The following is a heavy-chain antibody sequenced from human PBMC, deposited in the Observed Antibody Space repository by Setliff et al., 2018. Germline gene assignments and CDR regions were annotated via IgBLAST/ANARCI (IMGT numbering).Heavy chain of an antibody. Sequence: GGSLRLSCAASGFSFSDHRMHWVRQAPGKGLEWVGHIKSKAYGGTADYATAVKGRFSISRDDSKDTVFLQMNSLKTEDTGTYYCSTGSDGWWGQGTLVTVSS. D-gene: IGHD2-15*01. CDR2: IKSKAYGGTA. CDR1: GFSFSDHR. V-gene: IGHV3-15*01. CDR3: STGSDGW. J-gene: IGHJ4*02.